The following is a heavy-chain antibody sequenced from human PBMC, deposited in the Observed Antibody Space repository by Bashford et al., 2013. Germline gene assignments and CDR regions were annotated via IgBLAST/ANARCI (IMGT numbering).Heavy chain of an antibody. J-gene: IGHJ3*02. Sequence: GSLRLSRVASGFTFSKYWMNWVRQAPGKGLEWVASIKEDESEKYYVDSVKGRFTISRDNAKNSLYLQMNSLRAEDTAVYYCARDETPRYYDSSGDYSPDAFDIWGQGTMVTVSS. CDR1: GFTFSKYW. CDR3: ARDETPRYYDSSGDYSPDAFDI. V-gene: IGHV3-7*03. CDR2: IKEDESEK. D-gene: IGHD3-22*01.